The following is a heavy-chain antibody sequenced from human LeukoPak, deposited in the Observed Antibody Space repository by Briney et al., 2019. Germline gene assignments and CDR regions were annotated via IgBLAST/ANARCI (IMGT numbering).Heavy chain of an antibody. V-gene: IGHV1-2*02. CDR3: ARGGIYYYDSSGYHVDY. CDR2: INPNSGGT. CDR1: GYTFTGYY. D-gene: IGHD3-22*01. J-gene: IGHJ4*02. Sequence: ASVKVSCKASGYTFTGYYMHWVRQAPGQGLEWMGWINPNSGGTNYAQKFQGRATMTRDTSISTAYMELSRLRSDDTAVYYCARGGIYYYDSSGYHVDYWGQGTLVTVSS.